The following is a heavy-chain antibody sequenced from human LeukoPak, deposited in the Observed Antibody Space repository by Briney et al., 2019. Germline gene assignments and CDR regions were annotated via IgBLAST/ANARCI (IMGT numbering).Heavy chain of an antibody. CDR1: GGSITSYY. D-gene: IGHD5-18*01. CDR2: MYYSGNS. CDR3: ARGIHNGNWFDP. Sequence: KPSETLSLTCTVSGGSITSYYWSWIRQPPGKGLEWIGYMYYSGNSYYNPSLKSRVTISVDTSKNQFSLKLSSVTAADTAVYYCARGIHNGNWFDPWGQGTLVTVSS. V-gene: IGHV4-59*12. J-gene: IGHJ5*02.